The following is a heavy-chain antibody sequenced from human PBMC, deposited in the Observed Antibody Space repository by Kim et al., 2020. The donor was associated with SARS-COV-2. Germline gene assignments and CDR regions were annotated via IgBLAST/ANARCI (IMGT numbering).Heavy chain of an antibody. D-gene: IGHD3-10*01. CDR3: ARVAPITMVRGVIPHYYYGMDV. CDR1: GFTFSSYW. Sequence: GGSLRLSCAASGFTFSSYWMSWVRQAPGKGLEWVANIKQDGSEKYYVDSVKGRFTISRDNAKNSLYLQMNSLRAEDTAVYYCARVAPITMVRGVIPHYYYGMDVWGQGTTVTVSS. V-gene: IGHV3-7*03. J-gene: IGHJ6*02. CDR2: IKQDGSEK.